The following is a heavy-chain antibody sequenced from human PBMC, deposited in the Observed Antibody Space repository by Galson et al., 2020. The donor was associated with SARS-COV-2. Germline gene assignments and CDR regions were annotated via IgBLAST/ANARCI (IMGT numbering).Heavy chain of an antibody. CDR3: ARDGSYYYDSSGYSDFDY. Sequence: GESLKISCAASGLSFSNYGMNWVCQAPGKGLEWVSGISGSGSNTYYADSVKGRFTISRDNSKNTLYLQINSLRAEDTALYYCARDGSYYYDSSGYSDFDYWGQGTLVTVSS. CDR2: ISGSGSNT. CDR1: GLSFSNYG. J-gene: IGHJ4*02. V-gene: IGHV3-23*01. D-gene: IGHD3-22*01.